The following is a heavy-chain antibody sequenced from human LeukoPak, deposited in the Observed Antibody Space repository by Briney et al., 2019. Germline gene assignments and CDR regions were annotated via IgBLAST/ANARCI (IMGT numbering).Heavy chain of an antibody. V-gene: IGHV4-59*01. CDR2: IYYSGST. J-gene: IGHJ4*02. D-gene: IGHD3-10*01. CDR1: GGSISSYY. Sequence: MSSETLSLTCTVSGGSISSYYWSWIRQPPGKGLEWIGYIYYSGSTNYNPSLKSRVTISVDTSKNQFSLKLSSMTAADTAVYYCARDRQPGVPDYWGQGTLVTVSS. CDR3: ARDRQPGVPDY.